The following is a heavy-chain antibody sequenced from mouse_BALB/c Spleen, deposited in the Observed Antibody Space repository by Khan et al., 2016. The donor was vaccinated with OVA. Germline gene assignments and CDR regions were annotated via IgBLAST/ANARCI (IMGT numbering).Heavy chain of an antibody. J-gene: IGHJ4*01. D-gene: IGHD1-1*01. CDR1: GFTFSTYG. CDR2: ISSAGTYT. CDR3: ARHWVGIMDY. Sequence: EVELVESGGGLVKPGGSLKLSCAASGFTFSTYGMSWVRQTPDKRLEWVATISSAGTYTYYPDSVKGRFTISRDNAKNTLYLQMNSLRAEDTAMYYCARHWVGIMDYWGQGTSLTVSS. V-gene: IGHV5-6*01.